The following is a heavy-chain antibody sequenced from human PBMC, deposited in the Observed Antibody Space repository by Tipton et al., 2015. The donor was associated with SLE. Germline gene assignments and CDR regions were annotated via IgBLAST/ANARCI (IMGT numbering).Heavy chain of an antibody. V-gene: IGHV4-59*11. J-gene: IGHJ6*02. Sequence: TLSLTCTVSGGSISSHYCSWIRQSPGEGLEWIGNVYYSGGTNYNPSPKSRVTISVDTSKNQFSLNLSSVTAADTAVYYCARDGEMTTMEVWGQGTTVTVSS. CDR3: ARDGEMTTMEV. CDR2: VYYSGGT. D-gene: IGHD5-24*01. CDR1: GGSISSHY.